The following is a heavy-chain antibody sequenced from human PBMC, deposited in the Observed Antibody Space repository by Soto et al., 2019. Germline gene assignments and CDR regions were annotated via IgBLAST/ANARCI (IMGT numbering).Heavy chain of an antibody. CDR3: ARVIDDNGYYVES. Sequence: EVQLVESGGGLMQPGGSLRLSCAASGFSVSNFFMTWVRQAPGKGLEWVSVIYDGGRTFYADSVKGRFTISRDNSKNTVHLQMNTLRAEDTAVYYCARVIDDNGYYVESWCQGTLVTVSS. CDR1: GFSVSNFF. J-gene: IGHJ4*02. D-gene: IGHD3-3*01. CDR2: IYDGGRT. V-gene: IGHV3-53*01.